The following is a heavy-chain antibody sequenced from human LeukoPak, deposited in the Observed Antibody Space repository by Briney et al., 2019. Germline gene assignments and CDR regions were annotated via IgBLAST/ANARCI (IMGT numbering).Heavy chain of an antibody. CDR2: ISSSSSYI. CDR3: ARGSGDYVLSGPAAAFDI. V-gene: IGHV3-21*01. J-gene: IGHJ3*02. CDR1: GFTFSSYS. Sequence: GRSLRLSCAASGFTFSSYSMNWVRQAPGKGLEWVSSISSSSSYIYYADSVKGRFTISRDNAKNSLYLQMNSLRAEDTAVYYCARGSGDYVLSGPAAAFDIWGQGTMVTVSS. D-gene: IGHD4-17*01.